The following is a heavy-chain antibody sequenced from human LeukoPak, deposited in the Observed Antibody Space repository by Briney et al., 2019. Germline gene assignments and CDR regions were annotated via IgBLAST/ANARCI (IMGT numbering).Heavy chain of an antibody. CDR1: GFTFSSYA. CDR3: AREGTYSSGCHGFDY. V-gene: IGHV3-30*04. J-gene: IGHJ4*02. Sequence: GRSLRLSCAASGFTFSSYAMHWVRQAPGTGLERVAVISYDGSNKYYADSVKGRFTISRDNSKNTLYLQMNSLRAEDTAVYYCAREGTYSSGCHGFDYWGQGTLVTVSS. CDR2: ISYDGSNK. D-gene: IGHD6-19*01.